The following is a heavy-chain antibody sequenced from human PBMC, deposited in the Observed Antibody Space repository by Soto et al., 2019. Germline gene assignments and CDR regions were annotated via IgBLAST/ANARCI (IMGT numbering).Heavy chain of an antibody. J-gene: IGHJ4*02. CDR1: GGSISSYY. V-gene: IGHV4-59*08. CDR2: IYYSEST. Sequence: QVQLQESGPGLVKPSETLSLTCTVSGGSISSYYWSWIRQPPGKGLEWIGYIYYSESTNYNPSLKSRVTISVDTSKNQFSLKLSSVTAADTAVYYCARLNINDYKFDYWGQGTLVTVSS. D-gene: IGHD4-4*01. CDR3: ARLNINDYKFDY.